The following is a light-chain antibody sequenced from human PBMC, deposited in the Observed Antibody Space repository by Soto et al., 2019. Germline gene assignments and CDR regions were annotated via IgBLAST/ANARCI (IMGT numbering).Light chain of an antibody. CDR2: GAS. V-gene: IGKV1-27*01. CDR3: RKHNSAPL. J-gene: IGKJ4*01. CDR1: QDISNY. Sequence: DIQMTQSPSSLSASVGNRVIITCRASQDISNYLAWYQQKPGKVPKRLIYGASTLQSGVPSRFSGSGSGTDFTLTISSLEPEDGATCYCRKHNSAPLFGGGIKVEIK.